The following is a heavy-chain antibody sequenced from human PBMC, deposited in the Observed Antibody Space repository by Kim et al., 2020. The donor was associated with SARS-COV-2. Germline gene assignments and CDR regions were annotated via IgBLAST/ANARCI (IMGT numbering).Heavy chain of an antibody. Sequence: ASVKVSCKASGYTFTSYAMNWVRQAPGQGLEWRGWINTNTGNPTYAQGFTGRFVFSLDTSVSTAYLQISSLKAEDTAVYYCARGVRITIFGVVTDFDYWGQGTLVTVSS. CDR3: ARGVRITIFGVVTDFDY. CDR2: INTNTGNP. J-gene: IGHJ4*02. V-gene: IGHV7-4-1*02. D-gene: IGHD3-3*01. CDR1: GYTFTSYA.